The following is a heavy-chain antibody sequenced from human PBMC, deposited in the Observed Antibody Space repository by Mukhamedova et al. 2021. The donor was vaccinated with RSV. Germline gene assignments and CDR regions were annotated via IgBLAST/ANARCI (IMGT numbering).Heavy chain of an antibody. CDR3: AKDRVCSSTSCHFDY. CDR2: ISAPVGNM. V-gene: IGHV3-23*01. Sequence: TWVRQAPGKGLEWVSGISAPVGNMFYADSVKGRFTISRDNSKNTLYLQMNSLRAEDTAVYYCAKDRVCSSTSCHFDYWGQGTLV. J-gene: IGHJ4*02. D-gene: IGHD2-2*01.